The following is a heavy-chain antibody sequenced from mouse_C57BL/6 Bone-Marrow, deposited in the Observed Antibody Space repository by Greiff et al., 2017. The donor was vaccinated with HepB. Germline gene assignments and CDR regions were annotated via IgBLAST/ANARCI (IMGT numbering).Heavy chain of an antibody. D-gene: IGHD2-1*01. J-gene: IGHJ4*01. CDR2: IYPRDGST. V-gene: IGHV1-85*01. CDR1: GYTFTSYD. CDR3: ARSGGNYDYYAMDY. Sequence: QVQLQQSGPELVKPGASVKLSCKASGYTFTSYDINWVKQRPGQGLEWIGWIYPRDGSTKYNEKFKGKATLTVDTSSSTADMELHSLTSEDSAVYFCARSGGNYDYYAMDYWGQGTSVTVSS.